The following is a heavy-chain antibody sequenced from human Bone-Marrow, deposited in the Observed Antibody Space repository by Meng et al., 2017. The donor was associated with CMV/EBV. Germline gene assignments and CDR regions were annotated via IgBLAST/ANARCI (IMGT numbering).Heavy chain of an antibody. CDR2: VYTSGTT. V-gene: IGHV4-4*07. CDR1: GGSIRSYY. Sequence: QVQLQESGPGLVKPSETLSLTCTVSGGSIRSYYWSWIQQPAGKGLEWIGRVYTSGTTSYNPSLKSRITMSVDTPKNQFYLKLTSVTAADTAVYYCARGRPTSGWYSDYWGQGTLVTVSS. CDR3: ARGRPTSGWYSDY. J-gene: IGHJ4*02. D-gene: IGHD6-19*01.